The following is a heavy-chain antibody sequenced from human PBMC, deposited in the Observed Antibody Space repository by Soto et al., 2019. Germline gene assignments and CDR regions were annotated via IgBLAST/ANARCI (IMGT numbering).Heavy chain of an antibody. CDR1: GSTFSSYA. Sequence: GGSLRLSCAASGSTFSSYAMHWVRQAPGKGLEWVAFISYDGSNKYYADSVRGRFTISRDNSKNTLYLQMSSLRAEDSAVYYCARGSKDSYPGSRIFDFWGRGTLVTVSS. CDR2: ISYDGSNK. J-gene: IGHJ4*02. V-gene: IGHV3-30-3*01. CDR3: ARGSKDSYPGSRIFDF. D-gene: IGHD2-15*01.